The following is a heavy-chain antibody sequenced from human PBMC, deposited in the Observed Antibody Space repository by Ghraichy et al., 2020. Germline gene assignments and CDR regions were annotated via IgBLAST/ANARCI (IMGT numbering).Heavy chain of an antibody. V-gene: IGHV3-23*01. D-gene: IGHD3/OR15-3a*01. Sequence: LSLTCAASGFTFTLFSMSWVRQSPGKGLEWVSSIGGSGSPSFHADSVNGRFTISRDNSNNTLYLQMNSLRFDDTAIYYCAKQKGRGPAFDVWGPGTMVTVSS. CDR1: GFTFTLFS. CDR2: IGGSGSPS. CDR3: AKQKGRGPAFDV. J-gene: IGHJ3*01.